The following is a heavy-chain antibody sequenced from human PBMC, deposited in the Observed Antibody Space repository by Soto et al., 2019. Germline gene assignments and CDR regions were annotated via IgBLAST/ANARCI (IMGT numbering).Heavy chain of an antibody. CDR1: GFTFSSYS. D-gene: IGHD2-15*01. J-gene: IGHJ3*02. V-gene: IGHV3-21*01. Sequence: EVQLVESGGGLVKPGGSQRLSCAASGFTFSSYSMNWVRQAPGKGLEWVSSISSSSRYIYYADSVKGRFTISRDNAKNSLYLQMNSLRAEDTAVYYCARDKDRNDVFDIWGQGTMSPSLQ. CDR2: ISSSSRYI. CDR3: ARDKDRNDVFDI.